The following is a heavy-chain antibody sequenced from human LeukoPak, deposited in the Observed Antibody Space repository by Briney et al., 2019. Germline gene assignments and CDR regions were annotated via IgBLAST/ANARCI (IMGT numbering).Heavy chain of an antibody. Sequence: SQTLSLTCTVSGGSISSGDYYWSWIRQPPGKGLEWIGYIYYSGSTYYNPSLKSRVTISVDTSKNQFSLKLSSVTAADTAVYCCTRARAAAGYGGTFDYWGQGTLVTVSS. CDR1: GGSISSGDYY. D-gene: IGHD6-13*01. CDR2: IYYSGST. J-gene: IGHJ4*02. CDR3: TRARAAAGYGGTFDY. V-gene: IGHV4-30-4*01.